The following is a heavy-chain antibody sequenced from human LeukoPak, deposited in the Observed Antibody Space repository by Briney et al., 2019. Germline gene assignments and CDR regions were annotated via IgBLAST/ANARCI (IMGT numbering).Heavy chain of an antibody. Sequence: GGTLRLSCAASGFTFSSYGMSWVRQAPGKGLEWVSAISGSGGSTYYADSVRGRFTISRDSSKNTLYLQMNSLRAEDAAVYYCAKAPVTSCRGAYCYPFDYWGQGTLVTVSS. V-gene: IGHV3-23*01. D-gene: IGHD2-21*01. CDR3: AKAPVTSCRGAYCYPFDY. CDR1: GFTFSSYG. J-gene: IGHJ4*02. CDR2: ISGSGGST.